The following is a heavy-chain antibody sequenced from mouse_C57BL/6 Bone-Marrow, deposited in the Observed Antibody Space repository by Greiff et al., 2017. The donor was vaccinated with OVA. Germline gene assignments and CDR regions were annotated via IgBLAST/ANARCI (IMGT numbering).Heavy chain of an antibody. D-gene: IGHD1-1*01. V-gene: IGHV1-55*01. Sequence: QVQLQQPGAELVKPGASVKMSCKASGYTFTSYWITWVKQRPGQGLEWIGDIYPGSGSTNYNEKFKSKATLTVDTSSSTAYMQLSSLTSEDSAVYYCAGDITTVVEGAYWGQGTLVTVSA. J-gene: IGHJ3*01. CDR1: GYTFTSYW. CDR2: IYPGSGST. CDR3: AGDITTVVEGAY.